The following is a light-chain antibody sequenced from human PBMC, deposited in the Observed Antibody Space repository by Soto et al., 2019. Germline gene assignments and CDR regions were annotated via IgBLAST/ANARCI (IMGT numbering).Light chain of an antibody. CDR1: SSDVWSYNL. CDR2: EGS. Sequence: QSALTQPDSVSGSPGQSITISCTGTSSDVWSYNLVSWYQQHPGKAPKLMIYEGSKRPSGVSNRFSGSKSGNTASLTISGLQAEDGADYYCCSYAGSSTVVFGGGTKLTVL. J-gene: IGLJ2*01. CDR3: CSYAGSSTVV. V-gene: IGLV2-23*01.